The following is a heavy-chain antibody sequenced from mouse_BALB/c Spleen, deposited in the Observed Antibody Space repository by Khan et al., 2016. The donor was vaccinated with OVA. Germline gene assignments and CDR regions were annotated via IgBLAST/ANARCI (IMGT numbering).Heavy chain of an antibody. D-gene: IGHD1-1*01. J-gene: IGHJ3*01. V-gene: IGHV9-1*02. Sequence: QIQLVQSGPELKKPGETVKISCEASGYTFTNYGMNWVKQAPGKGLKWMGWINTYTGETTYADDFKGRFAFSLDTSASTAFLQINILKNEDMATYVCAKGLNYYGSWFAYWGQGTLVTVSA. CDR1: GYTFTNYG. CDR3: AKGLNYYGSWFAY. CDR2: INTYTGET.